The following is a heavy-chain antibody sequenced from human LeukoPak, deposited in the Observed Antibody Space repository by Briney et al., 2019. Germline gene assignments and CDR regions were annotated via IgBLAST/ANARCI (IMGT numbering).Heavy chain of an antibody. J-gene: IGHJ4*02. D-gene: IGHD6-6*01. CDR3: ARVGGSSSSEFDY. V-gene: IGHV1-8*02. CDR1: GYTFTSYD. Sequence: GASVKVSCKASGYTFTSYDINWVRQATGQGLEWMGGINPNSGNTDYAHNFQGRVTMTRNTSISTTYMQLNSLRSEDTAVYYCARVGGSSSSEFDYWGQGTLVTVSS. CDR2: INPNSGNT.